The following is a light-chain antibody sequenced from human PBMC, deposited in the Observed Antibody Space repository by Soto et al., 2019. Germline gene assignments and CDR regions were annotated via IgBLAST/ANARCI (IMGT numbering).Light chain of an antibody. J-gene: IGLJ1*01. Sequence: QSALTQPASVSGSPGQSITISCTGTSSDVGGYNYVSWYQQHPGKAPKLMIYEVSNRPSGVSNRFSGSKSGNTASLTISGLQAEDEADYYCSSYTSSSTPIWVFGNGTKVTVL. CDR1: SSDVGGYNY. V-gene: IGLV2-14*01. CDR2: EVS. CDR3: SSYTSSSTPIWV.